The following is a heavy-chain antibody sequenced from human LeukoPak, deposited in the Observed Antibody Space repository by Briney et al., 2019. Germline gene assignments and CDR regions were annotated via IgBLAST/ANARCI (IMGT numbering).Heavy chain of an antibody. D-gene: IGHD6-13*01. CDR2: IKQDGRER. V-gene: IGHV3-7*01. CDR1: GFTLSSFW. Sequence: PGGSLRLSCATSGFTLSSFWMSWVRQTPGKGLEWVANIKQDGRERYYEDSVKSRFTISRDNAKNSLFLQMNSLRAEDTAVYYCASLPGGRTAALEFDLRGRGTLVTVSS. J-gene: IGHJ2*01. CDR3: ASLPGGRTAALEFDL.